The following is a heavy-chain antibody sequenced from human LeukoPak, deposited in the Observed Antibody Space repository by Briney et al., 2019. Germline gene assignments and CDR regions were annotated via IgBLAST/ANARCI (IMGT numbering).Heavy chain of an antibody. Sequence: SETLSLTCAVYGGSFSGYYWTWIRQAPGKGLAWIGEINHSGSSGITNYNPSLKSRVTISVDTSRKQFFLKLSSVTVADTAVYYCARGRSNRDSWGQGTLVTVSS. V-gene: IGHV4-34*01. CDR3: ARGRSNRDS. CDR1: GGSFSGYY. CDR2: INHSGSSGIT. J-gene: IGHJ4*02. D-gene: IGHD4/OR15-4a*01.